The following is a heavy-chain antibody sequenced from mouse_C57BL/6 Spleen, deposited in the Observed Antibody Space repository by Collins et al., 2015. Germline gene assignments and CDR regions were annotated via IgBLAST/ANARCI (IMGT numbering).Heavy chain of an antibody. V-gene: IGHV1-64*01. CDR3: AQYGNYDAY. CDR1: TFTSYW. J-gene: IGHJ3*01. D-gene: IGHD2-1*01. CDR2: IHPNSGST. Sequence: TFTSYWMHWVKQRPGQGLEWIGMIHPNSGSTNYNEKFKSKATLTVDKSSSTAYMQLSSLTSEDSAVYYCAQYGNYDAYWGQGTLVTVSA.